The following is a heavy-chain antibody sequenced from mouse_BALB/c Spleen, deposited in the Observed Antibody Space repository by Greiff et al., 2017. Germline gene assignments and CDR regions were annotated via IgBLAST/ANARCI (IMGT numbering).Heavy chain of an antibody. CDR2: INPSTGYT. J-gene: IGHJ2*01. D-gene: IGHD2-14*01. V-gene: IGHV1-7*01. CDR3: ARCYYRYDDYFDY. CDR1: GYTFTSYW. Sequence: QVQLQQSGAELAKPGASVKMSCKASGYTFTSYWMHWVKQRPGQGLEWIGYINPSTGYTEYNQKFKDKATLTADKSSSTAYMQLSSLTSEDSAVYYCARCYYRYDDYFDYWGQGTTLTVSS.